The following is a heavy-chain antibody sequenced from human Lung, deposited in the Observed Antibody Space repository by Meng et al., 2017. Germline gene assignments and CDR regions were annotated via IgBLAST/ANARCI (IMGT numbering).Heavy chain of an antibody. J-gene: IGHJ4*02. CDR2: IKSNSDGGTT. Sequence: EGRLVGCGGGLVKPGGSLSLSCVASGFSFTDAWMSWVRQAPGKGLEWVGRIKSNSDGGTTDYAAPVKGRFTISRDDSKNTLYLQMNSLITEDTAVYFCATGAAAADHWGQGTLVTVSS. CDR1: GFSFTDAW. V-gene: IGHV3-15*01. D-gene: IGHD6-13*01. CDR3: ATGAAAADH.